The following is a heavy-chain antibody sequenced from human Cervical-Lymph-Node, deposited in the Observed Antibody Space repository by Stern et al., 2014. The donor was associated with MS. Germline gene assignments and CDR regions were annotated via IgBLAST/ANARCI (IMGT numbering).Heavy chain of an antibody. CDR1: GFSLSTSEMR. Sequence: QVTLRESGPALVKPTQTLTLTCTFSGFSLSTSEMRVTWIRQPPGKALEWLARIDWDDDKVYSTSLQTRLTISKDTSKNQVVLTMANMAPVDTATYYCVRSPQWLTYHDYWGQGTLVTVSS. CDR3: VRSPQWLTYHDY. CDR2: IDWDDDK. D-gene: IGHD6-19*01. J-gene: IGHJ4*02. V-gene: IGHV2-70*04.